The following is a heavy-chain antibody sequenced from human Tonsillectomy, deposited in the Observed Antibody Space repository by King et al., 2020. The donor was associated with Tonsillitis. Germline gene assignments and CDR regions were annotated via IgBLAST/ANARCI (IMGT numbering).Heavy chain of an antibody. CDR3: ARDPTYYDSSGYHTDY. V-gene: IGHV3-21*01. Sequence: VQLVESGGGLVKPGGSLRLSCAASGFTFSSYSMNWVRQAPGKGLEWVSSISSSSSYIYYADSVKGRFTISRDNAKNSLYLQMKSLRAEDTAVYYCARDPTYYDSSGYHTDYWGQGTLVTVSS. CDR2: ISSSSSYI. J-gene: IGHJ4*02. CDR1: GFTFSSYS. D-gene: IGHD3-22*01.